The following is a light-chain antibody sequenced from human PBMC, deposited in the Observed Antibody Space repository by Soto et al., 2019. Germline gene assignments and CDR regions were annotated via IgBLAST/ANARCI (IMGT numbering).Light chain of an antibody. Sequence: QSALTQPASVSGSPGQSITISCTGTSSDVGGYNFVSWYQQLPGKAPKLMIYDVSNRPSGVSNRFSGSKSGNTASLTISGLQAEDEADYYCSSYTTTRTLVFGGGTKLTVL. V-gene: IGLV2-14*01. J-gene: IGLJ2*01. CDR1: SSDVGGYNF. CDR3: SSYTTTRTLV. CDR2: DVS.